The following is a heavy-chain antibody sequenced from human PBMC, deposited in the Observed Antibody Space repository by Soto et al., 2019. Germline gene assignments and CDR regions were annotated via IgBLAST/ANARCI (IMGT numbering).Heavy chain of an antibody. D-gene: IGHD4-17*01. CDR2: ISAYNGNT. CDR1: GYTFTSYG. J-gene: IGHJ4*02. V-gene: IGHV1-18*01. CDR3: ARFKYGVDTSTLQDFDY. Sequence: ASVKVSCKASGYTFTSYGISWVRQAPGQGLEWMGWISAYNGNTNYAQKLQGRVTMTTDTSTSTAYMELRSLRSDDTAVYYCARFKYGVDTSTLQDFDYWGQGTLVTVSS.